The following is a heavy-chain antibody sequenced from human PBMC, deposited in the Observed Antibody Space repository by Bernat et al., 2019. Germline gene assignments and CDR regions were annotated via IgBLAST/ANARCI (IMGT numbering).Heavy chain of an antibody. CDR3: ARDFLGLWAAAADY. Sequence: QVQLVESGGGVVQPGRSLRLSCAASGFTFSSYAMHWVRQAPGKGLEWVAVISYDGSNKYYADSVEGRFSISRDNSKNPLYLQMNSLRAEETAVYYCARDFLGLWAAAADYWGQGTLVTVSS. J-gene: IGHJ4*02. CDR1: GFTFSSYA. V-gene: IGHV3-30-3*01. CDR2: ISYDGSNK. D-gene: IGHD6-13*01.